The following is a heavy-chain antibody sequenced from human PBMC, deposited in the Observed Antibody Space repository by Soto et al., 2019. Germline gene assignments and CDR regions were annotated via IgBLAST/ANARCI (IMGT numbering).Heavy chain of an antibody. J-gene: IGHJ6*02. V-gene: IGHV4-34*01. CDR1: GGSFSGYC. CDR2: INHSGST. CDR3: ARFQLELRVLYYGMDV. Sequence: PSETLSLTRAVYGGSFSGYCWSWIRQPPGKGLEWVGEINHSGSTNYNPSLKSRVTISGDTSQNQFSLTLSSVTAADTAVYYCARFQLELRVLYYGMDVWGQGTTVT. D-gene: IGHD1-7*01.